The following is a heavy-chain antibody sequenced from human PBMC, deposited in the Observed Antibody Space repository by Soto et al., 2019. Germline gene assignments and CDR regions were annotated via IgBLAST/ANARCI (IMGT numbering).Heavy chain of an antibody. J-gene: IGHJ4*02. CDR2: ISSGSTSK. V-gene: IGHV3-48*01. Sequence: EVQLVESGGGLIQPGGSLRLSCAASGFTFSRHGFNWVRQAPGKGLEWVSYISSGSTSKYYADSVKGRFTISRDNAKNSVYLQMNSLRAEDTAVFYCVRDPAGDSSTSPRWGQGTLVTVSS. CDR1: GFTFSRHG. D-gene: IGHD4-17*01. CDR3: VRDPAGDSSTSPR.